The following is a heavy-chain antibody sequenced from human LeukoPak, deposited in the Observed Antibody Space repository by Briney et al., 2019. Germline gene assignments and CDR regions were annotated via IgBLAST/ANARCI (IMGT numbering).Heavy chain of an antibody. Sequence: ASVKVSCKASGYTFTSYDINWVRQATGQGLEWMGWMNPNSGNTGYAQKFQGRVTMTRNTSISTAYMELSSLRSEDTAVYYCARGPRVVVPAAIYYYYYGMDVWGQGTTVTVSS. D-gene: IGHD2-2*01. CDR1: GYTFTSYD. CDR3: ARGPRVVVPAAIYYYYYGMDV. J-gene: IGHJ6*02. CDR2: MNPNSGNT. V-gene: IGHV1-8*01.